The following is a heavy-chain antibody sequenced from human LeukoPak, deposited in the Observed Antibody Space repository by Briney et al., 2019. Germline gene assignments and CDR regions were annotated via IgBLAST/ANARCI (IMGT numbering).Heavy chain of an antibody. J-gene: IGHJ4*02. Sequence: PSETLSLTCTVSGGSISSSSYYWGWIRQPPGKGLEWIGNINYSGRTYYNPSLKSRVTISVDTSKNQFSLKLSSVTAAGTAVYYCARTGGGSGDYRPPLCDYWGQGTLVTVSS. CDR1: GGSISSSSYY. D-gene: IGHD4-17*01. V-gene: IGHV4-39*01. CDR3: ARTGGGSGDYRPPLCDY. CDR2: INYSGRT.